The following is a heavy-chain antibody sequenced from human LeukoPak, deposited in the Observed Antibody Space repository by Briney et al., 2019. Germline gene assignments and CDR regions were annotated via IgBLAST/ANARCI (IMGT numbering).Heavy chain of an antibody. V-gene: IGHV1-69*13. D-gene: IGHD2-15*01. CDR3: ARDYKCSRGSCFVGWFDP. Sequence: SVKVSCNASGYTFTGYYMHWVRQAPGQGLEWMGGIIPIFGTANYAQKFQGRVTITADESTSTAYMELSSLRSEDTAVYYCARDYKCSRGSCFVGWFDPWGQGTLVTVSS. CDR2: IIPIFGTA. J-gene: IGHJ5*02. CDR1: GYTFTGYY.